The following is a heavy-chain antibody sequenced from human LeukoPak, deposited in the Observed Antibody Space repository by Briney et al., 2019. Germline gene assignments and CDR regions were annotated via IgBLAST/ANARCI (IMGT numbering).Heavy chain of an antibody. Sequence: SETLSLTCTVSGGSISSYYWSWIRQPPGKGLEWIGYIYYSGSTNYNPSLKSRVTISVDTSKNQFSLKLSSVTAADTAVYYCARAVDVHTSVDYWGQGTLVTVSS. V-gene: IGHV4-59*01. CDR1: GGSISSYY. CDR3: ARAVDVHTSVDY. J-gene: IGHJ4*02. D-gene: IGHD2-2*02. CDR2: IYYSGST.